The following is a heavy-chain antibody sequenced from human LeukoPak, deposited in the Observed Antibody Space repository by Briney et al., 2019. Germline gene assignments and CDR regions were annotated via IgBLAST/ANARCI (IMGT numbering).Heavy chain of an antibody. V-gene: IGHV4-39*01. CDR1: GGSISSSSYY. J-gene: IGHJ6*03. Sequence: KPSETLSLTCTVSGGSISSSSYYWGWIRQPPGKGLEWIGSIYYSGSTYYNPSLKSRVTISVDTSKNQFSLKLSSVTAADTAVYYCARHPKILLWFGELSGYYMDVWGKGTTVTASS. D-gene: IGHD3-10*01. CDR3: ARHPKILLWFGELSGYYMDV. CDR2: IYYSGST.